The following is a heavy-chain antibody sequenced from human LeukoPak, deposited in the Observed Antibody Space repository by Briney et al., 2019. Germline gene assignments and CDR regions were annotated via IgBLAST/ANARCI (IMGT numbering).Heavy chain of an antibody. CDR2: INPNSGGT. V-gene: IGHV1-2*02. J-gene: IGHJ4*02. CDR1: GYTFTGYY. Sequence: GASVKVSCKASGYTFTGYYMHWVRQAPGQGLEWMGWINPNSGGTNYAQKFQGRVTMTRDTSISTAYMELSRLRSDDTAVYYCARVTGYMIEDQFDYWGQGTLVTASS. CDR3: ARVTGYMIEDQFDY. D-gene: IGHD3-22*01.